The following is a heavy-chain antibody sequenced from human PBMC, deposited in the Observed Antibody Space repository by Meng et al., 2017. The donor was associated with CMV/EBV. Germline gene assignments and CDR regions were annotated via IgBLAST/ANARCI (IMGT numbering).Heavy chain of an antibody. D-gene: IGHD2-2*02. CDR1: GYTFTSYD. Sequence: ASVKVSCKASGYTFTSYDINWVRQAPGQGLEWMGWMNPNSGNTGSAQKFQGRVTFSRNTSMNTAYMELSSLRSEDTAVYYCARGHYYCRGISCYSLDYWGQGTRVTVSS. V-gene: IGHV1-8*03. CDR3: ARGHYYCRGISCYSLDY. J-gene: IGHJ4*02. CDR2: MNPNSGNT.